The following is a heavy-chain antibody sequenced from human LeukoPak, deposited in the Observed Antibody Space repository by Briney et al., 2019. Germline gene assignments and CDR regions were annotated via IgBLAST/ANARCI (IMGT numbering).Heavy chain of an antibody. CDR1: GYSISSAYY. CDR3: ARERDNWFDP. CDR2: IYHSGSS. Sequence: SETLSLTCTVSGYSISSAYYWGWIRQSPGKGLEWIGSIYHSGSSYYNPSLKSRVTISVDTSKNQFSLRLSSVTAADTAVYYCARERDNWFDPWGQGTLVTVSS. J-gene: IGHJ5*02. V-gene: IGHV4-38-2*02.